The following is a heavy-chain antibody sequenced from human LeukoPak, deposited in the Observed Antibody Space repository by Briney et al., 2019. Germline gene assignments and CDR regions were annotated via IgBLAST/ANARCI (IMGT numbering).Heavy chain of an antibody. Sequence: PSETLSLTCKVSGGSISTYYWSWFRQPPGKGLEWIWNIYNSGSATYNPALMSRVTISVDTSKNQFSLKLTSVSTTDTAVYYCARHGSGWYFDYWGQGVLVTVSS. CDR3: ARHGSGWYFDY. D-gene: IGHD6-19*01. CDR1: GGSISTYY. V-gene: IGHV4-59*01. J-gene: IGHJ4*02. CDR2: IYNSGSA.